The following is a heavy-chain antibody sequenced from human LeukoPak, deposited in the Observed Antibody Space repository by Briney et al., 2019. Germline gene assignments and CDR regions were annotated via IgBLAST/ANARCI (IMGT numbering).Heavy chain of an antibody. CDR3: ARVNTATLPFDY. CDR1: GGSISSGDYY. V-gene: IGHV4-30-4*08. D-gene: IGHD5-18*01. Sequence: SETLSLTCAVSGGSISSGDYYWSWIRQPPGKGLERIGYIYYSGSTYYNPSLKSRVTISADTSKNQFSLKLSSVTAADTAVYYCARVNTATLPFDYWGQGTLVTVSS. J-gene: IGHJ4*02. CDR2: IYYSGST.